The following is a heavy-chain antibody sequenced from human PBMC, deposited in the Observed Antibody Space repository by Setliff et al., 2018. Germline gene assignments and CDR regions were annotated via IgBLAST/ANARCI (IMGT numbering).Heavy chain of an antibody. J-gene: IGHJ5*02. CDR3: ARDTYIGDFWSGYYIQGQFDP. V-gene: IGHV3-33*08. Sequence: GGSLRLSCAASGFTFSTYWMSWVRQAPGKGLEWVAVIWYDGSNKYYADSVKGRFTISRDNSKNTLYLQMNSLRAEDTAVYYCARDTYIGDFWSGYYIQGQFDPWGQGTLVTSPQ. CDR1: GFTFSTYW. CDR2: IWYDGSNK. D-gene: IGHD3-3*01.